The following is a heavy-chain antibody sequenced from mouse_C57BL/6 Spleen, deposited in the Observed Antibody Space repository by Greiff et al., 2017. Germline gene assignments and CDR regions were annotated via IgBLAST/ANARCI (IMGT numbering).Heavy chain of an antibody. CDR2: ISSGSSTI. CDR1: GFTFSDYG. J-gene: IGHJ4*01. V-gene: IGHV5-17*01. Sequence: EVQLVESGGGLVKPGGSLKLSCAASGFTFSDYGMHWVRQAPEKGLEWVAYISSGSSTIYYAATVKGRFTISSDNAKYTLFLQMTSLRSEDTALYYCARDYSNYVRVAMDYWGQGTSVTVSS. CDR3: ARDYSNYVRVAMDY. D-gene: IGHD2-5*01.